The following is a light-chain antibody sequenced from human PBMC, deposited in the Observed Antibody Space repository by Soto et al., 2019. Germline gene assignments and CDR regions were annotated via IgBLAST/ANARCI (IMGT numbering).Light chain of an antibody. Sequence: QSVLTQPPSVSGAPGQRGTISCTGSRANIGAGYEVHWYQQLPGTAPKLLIYGNSNRPSGVPDRFSGSNSGTSASLAITGLQAEDEADYYCQSYDNSLSGSVFGGGTKLTVL. J-gene: IGLJ2*01. CDR3: QSYDNSLSGSV. CDR2: GNS. CDR1: RANIGAGYE. V-gene: IGLV1-40*01.